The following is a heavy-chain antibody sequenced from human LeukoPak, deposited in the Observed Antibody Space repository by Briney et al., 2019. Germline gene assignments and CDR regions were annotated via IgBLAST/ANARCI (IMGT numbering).Heavy chain of an antibody. CDR3: AREPGIAAAGSTGSFDY. CDR1: GFTFDDYA. D-gene: IGHD6-13*01. V-gene: IGHV3-9*01. CDR2: ISWNSGSI. Sequence: GGSLRLSCAASGFTFDDYAMHWVRQAPGKGLEWVSGISWNSGSIGYADSVKGRFTISRDNAKNSLYLQMNSLRAEDTAVYYCAREPGIAAAGSTGSFDYWGQGTLVTVSS. J-gene: IGHJ4*02.